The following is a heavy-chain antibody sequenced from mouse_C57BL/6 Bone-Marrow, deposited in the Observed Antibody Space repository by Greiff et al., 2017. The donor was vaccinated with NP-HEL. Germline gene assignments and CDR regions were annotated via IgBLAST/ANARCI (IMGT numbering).Heavy chain of an antibody. J-gene: IGHJ2*01. CDR2: ISSGGSYT. V-gene: IGHV5-6*01. D-gene: IGHD2-3*01. Sequence: EVKLVESGGDLVKPGGSLKLSCAASGFTFSSYGMSWVRLTPDKRLEWVATISSGGSYTYYPDSVKGRFTISRDNAKNTLYLQMSSLKSEDTAMYYCARIYDGYYYFDYWGQGTTLTVSS. CDR1: GFTFSSYG. CDR3: ARIYDGYYYFDY.